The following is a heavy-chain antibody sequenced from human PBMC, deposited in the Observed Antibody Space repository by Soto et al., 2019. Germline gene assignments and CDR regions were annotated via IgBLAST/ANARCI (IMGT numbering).Heavy chain of an antibody. D-gene: IGHD5-18*01. Sequence: SETLSLTCTVSGGSISSGGYYWSWIRQHPGKGLEWIGEINHSGSTNYNPSLKSRVTISVDTSKNQFSLKLSSVTAADTAVYYCARDGYSYGYGAFDIWGQGTMVTVSS. CDR3: ARDGYSYGYGAFDI. CDR2: INHSGST. CDR1: GGSISSGGYY. J-gene: IGHJ3*02. V-gene: IGHV4-39*07.